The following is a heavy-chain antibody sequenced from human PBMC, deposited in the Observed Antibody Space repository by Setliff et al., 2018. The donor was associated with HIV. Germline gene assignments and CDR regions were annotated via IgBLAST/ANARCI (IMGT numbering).Heavy chain of an antibody. D-gene: IGHD3-3*01. Sequence: RLSCAASGFTFRNYKFNWVRQAPGRGLEWVSSISIGSGGAIDYADSVQGRFTISRDNSKNSLYLQMNSLRVEDTAVYYCARDYLYYNLYNGSPVYGMDVWGQGTTVTVSS. CDR1: GFTFRNYK. V-gene: IGHV3-48*03. CDR2: ISIGSGGAI. CDR3: ARDYLYYNLYNGSPVYGMDV. J-gene: IGHJ6*02.